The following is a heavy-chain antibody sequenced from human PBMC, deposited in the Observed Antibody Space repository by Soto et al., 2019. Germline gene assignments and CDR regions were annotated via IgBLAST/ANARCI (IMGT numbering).Heavy chain of an antibody. D-gene: IGHD6-6*01. CDR2: INHSGST. J-gene: IGHJ6*03. CDR3: ARSQWGSSPYYYYMDV. Sequence: TSETLSLTCAVYGVSFSGYYWSWIRQPPGKGLEWIGEINHSGSTNYNPSLKSRVTISVDTSKNQFSLKLSSVTAADTAVYYCARSQWGSSPYYYYMDVWGKGTTVTVSS. V-gene: IGHV4-34*01. CDR1: GVSFSGYY.